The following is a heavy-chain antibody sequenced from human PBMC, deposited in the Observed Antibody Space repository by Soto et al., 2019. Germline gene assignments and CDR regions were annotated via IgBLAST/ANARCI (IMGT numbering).Heavy chain of an antibody. CDR2: ISYDGSNK. D-gene: IGHD3-22*01. J-gene: IGHJ4*02. CDR3: AKDYYDSSGYLDY. V-gene: IGHV3-30*18. CDR1: GFTFSSYG. Sequence: PGESLRLSCAASGFTFSSYGMHWVRQAPGKGLEWVAVISYDGSNKYYADSVKGRFTISRDNSKNTLYLQMNSLRAEDTAVYYCAKDYYDSSGYLDYWGQGT.